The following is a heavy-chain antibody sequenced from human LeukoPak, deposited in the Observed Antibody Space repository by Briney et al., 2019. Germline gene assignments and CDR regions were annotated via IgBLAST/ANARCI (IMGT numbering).Heavy chain of an antibody. Sequence: ASVKVSCKASGYTFTSYGISWVRQAPGQGLEWMGWISAYNGNTNYARKLQGRVTMTTDTSTSTAYMELRSLRSDDTAVYYCARDWRHCSGGSCYSAAPYYFDYWGQGTLVTVSS. CDR2: ISAYNGNT. D-gene: IGHD2-15*01. CDR1: GYTFTSYG. V-gene: IGHV1-18*01. J-gene: IGHJ4*02. CDR3: ARDWRHCSGGSCYSAAPYYFDY.